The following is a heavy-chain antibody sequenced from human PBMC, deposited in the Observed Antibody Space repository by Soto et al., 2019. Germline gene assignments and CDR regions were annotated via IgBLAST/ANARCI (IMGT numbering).Heavy chain of an antibody. D-gene: IGHD5-18*01. CDR1: GFTFSSYD. V-gene: IGHV3-13*04. J-gene: IGHJ4*02. Sequence: GGSLRLSCAASGFTFSSYDMHWVRQATGKGLEWVSAIGTAGDTYYADSVKGRFTISRDNSKNTLYLQMNSLRAEDTAVYYCAKDVRGYSYGTFDYWGQGTLVTVS. CDR2: IGTAGDT. CDR3: AKDVRGYSYGTFDY.